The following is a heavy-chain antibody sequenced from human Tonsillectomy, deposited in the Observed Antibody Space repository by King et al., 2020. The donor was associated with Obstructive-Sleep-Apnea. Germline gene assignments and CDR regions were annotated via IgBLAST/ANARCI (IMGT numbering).Heavy chain of an antibody. Sequence: LQLQESGPGLVKPSETLSLTCTVSGDSISNYYWSWIRQPPGKGLEWIGYMYYSGNTNYNPSLKSRVTISADTSKIQFSLRLNSGSAADPAVYYCARHRGVEDYGGYGDYFDYWGQGTLVTVSS. CDR2: MYYSGNT. CDR1: GDSISNYY. D-gene: IGHD5-12*01. J-gene: IGHJ4*02. V-gene: IGHV4-59*08. CDR3: ARHRGVEDYGGYGDYFDY.